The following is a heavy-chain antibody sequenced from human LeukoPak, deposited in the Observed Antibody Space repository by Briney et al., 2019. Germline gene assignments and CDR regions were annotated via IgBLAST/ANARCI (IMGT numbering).Heavy chain of an antibody. CDR1: GGSFSGYY. J-gene: IGHJ5*02. V-gene: IGHV4-34*01. Sequence: PSETLSLTCAVYGGSFSGYYWSWIRQPPGKGLEWIGEINHSGSTNYNPSLKSRVTISVDTSKKQFSLKLSSVTAADTAVYYCVRGPYCSSTSCLIAAAANWFDPWGQGTLVTVSS. CDR3: VRGPYCSSTSCLIAAAANWFDP. CDR2: INHSGST. D-gene: IGHD2-2*01.